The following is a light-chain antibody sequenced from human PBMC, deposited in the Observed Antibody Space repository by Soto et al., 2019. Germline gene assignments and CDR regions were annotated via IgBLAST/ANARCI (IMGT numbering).Light chain of an antibody. CDR3: QKYNWPPFT. CDR1: QGIANY. Sequence: DIPMTQSPSSLGASVGDRVTISCRASQGIANYLAWYQQKPGEVPKLLIFAASTLHSGVSSRFTGSGSGTEFTLTISSLQPDDVATYYCQKYNWPPFTFGPGTKVEIK. CDR2: AAS. V-gene: IGKV1-27*01. J-gene: IGKJ3*01.